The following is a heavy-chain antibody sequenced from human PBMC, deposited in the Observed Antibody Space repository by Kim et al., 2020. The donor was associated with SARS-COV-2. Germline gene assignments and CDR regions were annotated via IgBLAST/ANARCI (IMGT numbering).Heavy chain of an antibody. D-gene: IGHD3-3*01. J-gene: IGHJ4*02. V-gene: IGHV3-30*18. Sequence: GGSLRLSCAASGFTFSSYGMHWVRQAPGKGLEWVAVISYDGSNKYYADSVKGRFTISRDNSKNTLYLQMNSLRAEDTAVYYCAKPLVDYDFWSGYAFDYWGQGTLVTVSS. CDR2: ISYDGSNK. CDR1: GFTFSSYG. CDR3: AKPLVDYDFWSGYAFDY.